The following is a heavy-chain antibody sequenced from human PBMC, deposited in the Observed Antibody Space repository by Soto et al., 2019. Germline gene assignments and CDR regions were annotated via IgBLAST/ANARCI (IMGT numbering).Heavy chain of an antibody. CDR2: IKEDGSEK. CDR3: ARDVI. CDR1: GFTFSNFW. Sequence: EVQLVESGGGLVQPGGSLRLSCAASGFTFSNFWMSWVRQAPGKGLEWVAAIKEDGSEKNYVDSVRGRFTISRDNAKNSLYQQMNSLRADDTAVYYCARDVIWGQGSLVSVSS. V-gene: IGHV3-7*05. J-gene: IGHJ4*02.